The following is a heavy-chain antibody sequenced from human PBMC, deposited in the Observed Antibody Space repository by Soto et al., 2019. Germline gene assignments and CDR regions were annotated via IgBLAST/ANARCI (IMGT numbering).Heavy chain of an antibody. Sequence: VKVSCKASGYTFNTYDIYWMRQATGQGLEWMGWMNPYNGNTGYAQKFQGRVTVTRNTSISTVYMELSGLRPDDTAVYYCARRKERSGPPYFDDWGQGSQVTVSS. J-gene: IGHJ4*02. CDR1: GYTFNTYD. CDR2: MNPYNGNT. V-gene: IGHV1-8*01. CDR3: ARRKERSGPPYFDD.